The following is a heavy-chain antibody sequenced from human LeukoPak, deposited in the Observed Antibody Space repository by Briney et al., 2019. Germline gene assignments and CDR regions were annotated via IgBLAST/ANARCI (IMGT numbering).Heavy chain of an antibody. CDR1: GFTFDDYA. D-gene: IGHD3-10*01. CDR3: AKDWELGGSGSYYN. V-gene: IGHV3-43*02. Sequence: GGSLSLSCAASGFTFDDYAMHWVRQAPGKGLEWVSLISGDGGSTYYADSVKGRFTISRDNSKNSLYLQMNSLRTEDTALYYCAKDWELGGSGSYYNWGQGTMVTVSS. CDR2: ISGDGGST. J-gene: IGHJ3*02.